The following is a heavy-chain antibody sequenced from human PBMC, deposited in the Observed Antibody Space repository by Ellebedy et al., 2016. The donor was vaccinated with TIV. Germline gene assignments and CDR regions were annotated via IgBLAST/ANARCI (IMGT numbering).Heavy chain of an antibody. CDR3: VKWGDYEGWAL. J-gene: IGHJ4*02. CDR2: IDGRTSLM. CDR1: GFNFGASS. Sequence: PGGSLRLSCAGSGFNFGASSITWVRHAAGKGLEWLSFIDGRTSLMYYADSVKGRFTISRDNAKNSAFLELNSLRVEDTAMDYCVKWGDYEGWALWGQGTLVTVSS. V-gene: IGHV3-48*04. D-gene: IGHD4-17*01.